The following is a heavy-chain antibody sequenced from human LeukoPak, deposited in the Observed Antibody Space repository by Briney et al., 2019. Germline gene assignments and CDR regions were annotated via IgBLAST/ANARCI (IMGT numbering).Heavy chain of an antibody. CDR2: IYSGGST. CDR3: ARGSATYYYDSSGLRENWFDP. CDR1: GFTFSSYA. Sequence: GGSLRLSCAASGFTFSSYAMSWVRQAPGKGLEWVSVIYSGGSTYYADSVKGRFTISRDNSKNTLYLQMNSLRAEDTAVYYCARGSATYYYDSSGLRENWFDPWGQGTLVTVSS. J-gene: IGHJ5*02. V-gene: IGHV3-66*01. D-gene: IGHD3-22*01.